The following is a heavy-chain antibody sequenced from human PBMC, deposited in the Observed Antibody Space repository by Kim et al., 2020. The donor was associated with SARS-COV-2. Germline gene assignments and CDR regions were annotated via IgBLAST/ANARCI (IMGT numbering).Heavy chain of an antibody. J-gene: IGHJ5*02. CDR2: TYYRSKWYN. CDR3: ARVDWGSTGP. Sequence: SQTLSLTCAISGDSVSSNSVTWNWIRQSPSRGLEWLGRTYYRSKWYNDYAVSVKSRININVDTSKNQFSLQLNSVTPEDTALYYCARVDWGSTGPWGQGTLVTVSS. CDR1: GDSVSSNSVT. D-gene: IGHD3-16*01. V-gene: IGHV6-1*01.